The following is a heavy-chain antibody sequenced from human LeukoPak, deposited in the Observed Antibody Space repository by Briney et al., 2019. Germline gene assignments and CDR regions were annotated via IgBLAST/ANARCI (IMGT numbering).Heavy chain of an antibody. CDR2: ISYDGTNK. D-gene: IGHD3-10*01. J-gene: IGHJ4*02. CDR3: ARDSTYYYDSGSSGPHYFDY. CDR1: GFTFSSYA. V-gene: IGHV3-30*01. Sequence: GRFLRLSCAASGFTFSSYALHWVRQAPGKGLEWVAVISYDGTNKYHADSVKGRFTISRDNSKNTLYLQMNSLRAEDTAVYYCARDSTYYYDSGSSGPHYFDYWGQGTLVTVSS.